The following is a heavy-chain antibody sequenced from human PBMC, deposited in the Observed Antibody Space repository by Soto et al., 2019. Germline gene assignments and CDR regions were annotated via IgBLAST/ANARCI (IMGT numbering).Heavy chain of an antibody. Sequence: QVQLVESGGGVVQPGRSLRLPCAASGFTFSHYAMHWVRQAPGKGLEWVALMSYDGSNEYYADSVKGRFTISRDNSKNTLYLQMNSLRAEDTAVYYCAKDGSHNFDYWGQGTLVTVSS. D-gene: IGHD1-26*01. CDR3: AKDGSHNFDY. CDR2: MSYDGSNE. J-gene: IGHJ4*02. V-gene: IGHV3-30*18. CDR1: GFTFSHYA.